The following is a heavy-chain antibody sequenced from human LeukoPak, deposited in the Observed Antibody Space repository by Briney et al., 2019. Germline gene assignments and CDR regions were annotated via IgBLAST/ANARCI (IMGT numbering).Heavy chain of an antibody. Sequence: PGGSLRLSCAASGFTFSNYWMHWVRQAPGKGLEWVSVISDSGSITYYADSVKGRFTISRDNSKNTLFLQMSSLRAEDTAVYYCAKDARRTSGWYFFDYWGRGTLVTVSS. CDR1: GFTFSNYW. V-gene: IGHV3-23*01. D-gene: IGHD6-19*01. J-gene: IGHJ4*02. CDR3: AKDARRTSGWYFFDY. CDR2: ISDSGSIT.